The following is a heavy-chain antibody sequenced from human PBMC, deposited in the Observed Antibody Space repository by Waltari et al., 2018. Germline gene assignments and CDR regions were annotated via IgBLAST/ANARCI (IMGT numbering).Heavy chain of an antibody. J-gene: IGHJ4*02. CDR3: ARGYGGKFGLDY. V-gene: IGHV4-59*01. CDR2: IYYSGST. D-gene: IGHD2-15*01. CDR1: GGSISSYY. Sequence: QVQLQESGPGLVKPSETLSLTCTVSGGSISSYYWSWIRQPPGKGLEWIGYIYYSGSTNYNPSLKSRVTISVDTSKNQFSLKLSSVTAADTAVYYCARGYGGKFGLDYWGQGTLVTVSS.